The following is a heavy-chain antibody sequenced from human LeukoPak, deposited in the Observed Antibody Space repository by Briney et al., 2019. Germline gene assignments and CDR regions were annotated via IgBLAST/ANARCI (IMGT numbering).Heavy chain of an antibody. CDR2: MNPKTGNT. CDR3: TRGLPRDGLVVIAAANEY. CDR1: GYTFTGYY. J-gene: IGHJ4*02. Sequence: ASVKFSCKASGYTFTGYYMHWVRQAAGQGLEWMGWMNPKTGNTGFSQKFQGRVTITRDTSISTAYMELSRLTSEDTGVYYCTRGLPRDGLVVIAAANEYWGQGSLVTVSS. D-gene: IGHD2-2*01. V-gene: IGHV1-8*03.